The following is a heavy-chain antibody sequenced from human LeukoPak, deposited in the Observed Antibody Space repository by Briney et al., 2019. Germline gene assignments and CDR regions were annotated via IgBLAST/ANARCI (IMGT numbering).Heavy chain of an antibody. J-gene: IGHJ3*02. V-gene: IGHV3-33*01. D-gene: IGHD2-21*01. Sequence: GRSLRLSCAASGFLFSTYGMHWVRQAPGKGLEWVAIIWYDGTNIKYVDSVKGRFTISRDNSKNTLYLQMNSLRAEDTAVYYCVRDGGELEADGFDIWGKGTMVAVSS. CDR2: IWYDGTNI. CDR1: GFLFSTYG. CDR3: VRDGGELEADGFDI.